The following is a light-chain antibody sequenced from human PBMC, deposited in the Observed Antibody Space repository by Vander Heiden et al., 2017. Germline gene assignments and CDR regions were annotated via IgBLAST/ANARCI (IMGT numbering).Light chain of an antibody. V-gene: IGKV3-20*01. CDR3: QQYCSSPPWT. J-gene: IGKJ1*01. Sequence: IVLTQSPRTLSSSPGERPPLPCRASQSVSSSYLAWYQQKPGQAPRLLIYGAASRATGITDRFSGSGSGTEFTLTISRREHEDFAVYYCQQYCSSPPWTFGQGTKVEIK. CDR2: GAA. CDR1: QSVSSSY.